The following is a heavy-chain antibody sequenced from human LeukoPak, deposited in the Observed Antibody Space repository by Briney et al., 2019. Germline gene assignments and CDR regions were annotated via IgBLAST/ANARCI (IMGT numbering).Heavy chain of an antibody. Sequence: SETLSLTCAVYGXSFSGYYGSWIRQPPGKGLEWIGEINHSGSTNYNPSLKSRVTISVDTSKNQFSLKLSSVTAADTAVYYCARGGYCSGGSCYSGKHDYWGQGTLVTVSS. V-gene: IGHV4-34*01. CDR1: GXSFSGYY. CDR2: INHSGST. J-gene: IGHJ4*02. CDR3: ARGGYCSGGSCYSGKHDY. D-gene: IGHD2-15*01.